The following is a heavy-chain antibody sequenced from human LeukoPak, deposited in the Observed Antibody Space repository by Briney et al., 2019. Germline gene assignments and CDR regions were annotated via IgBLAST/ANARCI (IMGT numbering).Heavy chain of an antibody. CDR2: IGTAGDT. Sequence: QPGGSLRLSCAASGFTFSSYDMHWVRQATGKGLEWVSAIGTAGDTYYPGSVKGRFTISRENAKNSLYLQMNSLRAGDTAVYYCARWGEGGTMVRGVIIGSGYYMDVWGKGTTVTVSS. J-gene: IGHJ6*03. D-gene: IGHD3-10*01. V-gene: IGHV3-13*01. CDR1: GFTFSSYD. CDR3: ARWGEGGTMVRGVIIGSGYYMDV.